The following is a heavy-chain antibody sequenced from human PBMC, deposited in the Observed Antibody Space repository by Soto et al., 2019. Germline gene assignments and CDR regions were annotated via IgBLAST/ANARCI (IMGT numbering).Heavy chain of an antibody. D-gene: IGHD7-27*01. V-gene: IGHV3-23*01. CDR2: ISGSGSST. J-gene: IGHJ4*02. Sequence: EVQLLESGGGLVEPGGSRRLSCAASGFTFSSYTMSWVRQAPGKGLEWVSTISGSGSSTYSADSVKGRFTISRDNSKNPQYLQMNSLRVEDTGIYYCAKAWGIDYWGQGPLVTVSS. CDR3: AKAWGIDY. CDR1: GFTFSSYT.